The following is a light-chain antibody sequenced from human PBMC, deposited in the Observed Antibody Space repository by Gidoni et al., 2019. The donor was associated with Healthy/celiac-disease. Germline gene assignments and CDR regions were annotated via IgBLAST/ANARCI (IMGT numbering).Light chain of an antibody. CDR3: SAWDSSLSAVV. CDR2: RNN. V-gene: IGLV10-54*01. J-gene: IGLJ2*01. Sequence: QAGLTQPPSVSKGLRQTATLTCTGNSNNVGNQGAAWLQQHQGHPPNLLTYRNNNRPPGISERLSASRSGNTASLTITGLQPEDEADYYCSAWDSSLSAVVFGGGTKLTVL. CDR1: SNNVGNQG.